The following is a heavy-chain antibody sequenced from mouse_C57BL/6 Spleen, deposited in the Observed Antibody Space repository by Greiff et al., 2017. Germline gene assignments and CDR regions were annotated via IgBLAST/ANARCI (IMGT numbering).Heavy chain of an antibody. CDR1: GFTFSSYA. D-gene: IGHD2-5*01. Sequence: EVQLQESGGGLVKPGGSLKLSCAASGFTFSSYAMSWVRQTPEKRLEWVATISDGGSYTYYPDNVKGRFTISRDNAKNNLYLQMSHLKSEDTAMYYCAREDDSKGYAMDYWGQGTSVTVSS. J-gene: IGHJ4*01. CDR3: AREDDSKGYAMDY. V-gene: IGHV5-4*01. CDR2: ISDGGSYT.